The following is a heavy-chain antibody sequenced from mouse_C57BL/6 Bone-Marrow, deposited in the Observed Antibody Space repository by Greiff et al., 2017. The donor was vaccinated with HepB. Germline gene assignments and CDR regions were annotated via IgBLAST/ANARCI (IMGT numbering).Heavy chain of an antibody. CDR1: GYTFTDYY. J-gene: IGHJ1*03. D-gene: IGHD1-1*01. CDR2: IGPGSGST. CDR3: ARWDYYGSSYDWYFDV. V-gene: IGHV1-77*01. Sequence: QVHVKQSGAELVKPGASVKISCKASGYTFTDYYINWVKQRPGQGLEWIGKIGPGSGSTYYNEKFKGKATLTADKSSSTAYMQLSSLTSEDSAVYFCARWDYYGSSYDWYFDVWGTGTTVTVSS.